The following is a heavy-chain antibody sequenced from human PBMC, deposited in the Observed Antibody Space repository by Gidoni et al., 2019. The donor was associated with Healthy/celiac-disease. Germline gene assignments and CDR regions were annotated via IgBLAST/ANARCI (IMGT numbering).Heavy chain of an antibody. J-gene: IGHJ6*02. CDR2: ISSSSSTI. CDR1: GFTFSRYS. CDR3: AREPALIVVPAVLQMSPGDYYYYGMDV. Sequence: EVQLVESGGGLVQPGGSLRLSCAASGFTFSRYSMNWVRQAPGKGLEWVSYISSSSSTIYYADSVKGRFTISRDNAKNSLYLKMNSLRDEDTAVYYCAREPALIVVPAVLQMSPGDYYYYGMDVWGQGTTVTVSS. D-gene: IGHD2-2*01. V-gene: IGHV3-48*02.